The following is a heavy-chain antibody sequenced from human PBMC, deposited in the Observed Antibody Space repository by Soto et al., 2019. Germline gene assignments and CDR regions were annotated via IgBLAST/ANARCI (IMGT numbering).Heavy chain of an antibody. CDR3: ARGGLHHDFWSGYYGPRPYYFDY. V-gene: IGHV4-34*01. J-gene: IGHJ4*02. Sequence: SETLSLTCAVYGGSFSGYYWSWIRQPPGKGLEWIGEINHSGSTNYNPSLKSRVTISVDTSKNQFSLKLSSVTAADTAVYYCARGGLHHDFWSGYYGPRPYYFDYWGQGTLVTVSS. CDR1: GGSFSGYY. D-gene: IGHD3-3*01. CDR2: INHSGST.